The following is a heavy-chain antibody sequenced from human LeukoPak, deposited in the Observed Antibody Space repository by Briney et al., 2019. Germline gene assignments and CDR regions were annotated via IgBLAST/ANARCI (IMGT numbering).Heavy chain of an antibody. CDR2: LYSGGST. Sequence: PGGSLRLSCAAPGFTVSSNYMSWVRQAPGKGLDWVSVLYSGGSTYYADSVKGRFTISRDNSKNTLYLQMNSLRAEDTALYYCARDGGYCSGGSCHLGLDYWGQGTLVTVSS. D-gene: IGHD2-15*01. V-gene: IGHV3-66*01. J-gene: IGHJ4*02. CDR1: GFTVSSNY. CDR3: ARDGGYCSGGSCHLGLDY.